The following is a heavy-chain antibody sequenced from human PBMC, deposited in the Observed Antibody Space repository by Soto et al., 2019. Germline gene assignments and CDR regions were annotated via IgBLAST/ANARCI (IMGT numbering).Heavy chain of an antibody. D-gene: IGHD3-16*01. J-gene: IGHJ6*02. CDR2: IYHSGST. Sequence: LSLTCAVSGGSISSGGYSWSWIRQPPGKGLEWVGYIYHSGSTYYNPSLKSRVTISVDRSKNQFSLKLSSVTAADTAVYFCARDPLYDYGMDVWGQGTTVTVSS. V-gene: IGHV4-30-2*01. CDR3: ARDPLYDYGMDV. CDR1: GGSISSGGYS.